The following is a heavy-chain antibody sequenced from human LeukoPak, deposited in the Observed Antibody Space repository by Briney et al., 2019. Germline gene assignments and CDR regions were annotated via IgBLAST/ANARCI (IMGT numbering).Heavy chain of an antibody. D-gene: IGHD5-18*01. Sequence: GGSLRLSCAASGFTFSSYWMSWVRQAPGKGLEWVSGISWNSGSIGYADSVKGRFTISRDNAKNSLYLQMNSLRAEDTALYYCAKVPGYSYGPYYFDYWGQGTLVTVSS. CDR1: GFTFSSYW. CDR2: ISWNSGSI. CDR3: AKVPGYSYGPYYFDY. V-gene: IGHV3-9*01. J-gene: IGHJ4*02.